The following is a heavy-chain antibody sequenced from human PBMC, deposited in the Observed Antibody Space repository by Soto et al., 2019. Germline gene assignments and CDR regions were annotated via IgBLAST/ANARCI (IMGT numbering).Heavy chain of an antibody. J-gene: IGHJ6*02. CDR2: IYPDDSDT. CDR3: AKHITGTLSPMDV. CDR1: GYNFATSW. D-gene: IGHD1-20*01. Sequence: PGESLKISCEASGYNFATSWISCLLQKPVKGLEWIGIIYPDDSDTVFSPSFQGLVTSSVDKSITTAYLQWSSLKASDTATYYCAKHITGTLSPMDVWGQGTTVTVSS. V-gene: IGHV5-51*01.